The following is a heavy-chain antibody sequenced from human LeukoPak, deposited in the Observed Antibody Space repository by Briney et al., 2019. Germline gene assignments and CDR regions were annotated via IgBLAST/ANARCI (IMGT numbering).Heavy chain of an antibody. D-gene: IGHD6-6*01. Sequence: GGSLRLSCAASGFTFSSYAMSWVRQAPGKGLGWVSGISNSGDSTYYADSVKGRFTISRDNSKNTLYLQMNSLRAEDTAVYFCTSSSSSLPYYFDFWGQGSLVAVSS. CDR1: GFTFSSYA. V-gene: IGHV3-23*01. CDR3: TSSSSSLPYYFDF. J-gene: IGHJ4*02. CDR2: ISNSGDST.